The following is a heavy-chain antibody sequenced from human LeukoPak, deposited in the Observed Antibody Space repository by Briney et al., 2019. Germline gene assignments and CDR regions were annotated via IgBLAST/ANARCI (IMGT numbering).Heavy chain of an antibody. J-gene: IGHJ4*02. CDR1: GGSFSGYY. Sequence: SETLSLTCAVYGGSFSGYYWSWIRQPPGKGLEWIGEINHSGSTDYNPSLKSRVTISVDTSKNQFSLKLSSVTAADTAVYYCARDGFYDSSGYYYNWVFDYWGQGTLPSPQ. V-gene: IGHV4-34*01. D-gene: IGHD3-22*01. CDR3: ARDGFYDSSGYYYNWVFDY. CDR2: INHSGST.